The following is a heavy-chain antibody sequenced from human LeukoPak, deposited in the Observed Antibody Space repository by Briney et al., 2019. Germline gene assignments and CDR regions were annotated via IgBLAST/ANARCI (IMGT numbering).Heavy chain of an antibody. CDR2: IYHSGST. CDR3: ARADSGGYYVAYWY. D-gene: IGHD3-22*01. V-gene: IGHV4-38-2*01. Sequence: PSETLSLTCAVSGYSISSGYYWGWIRQPPGKGLEWIGSIYHSGSTYYNPSLKSRVTISVDTSKNQFSLKLSSVTAADTAVYYCARADSGGYYVAYWYWGQGSLVTVSS. CDR1: GYSISSGYY. J-gene: IGHJ4*02.